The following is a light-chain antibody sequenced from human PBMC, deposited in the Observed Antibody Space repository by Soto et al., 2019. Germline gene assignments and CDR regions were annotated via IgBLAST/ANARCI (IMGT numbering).Light chain of an antibody. Sequence: DVVMTQSPVSLPVTLGQPASISCRSSQSLVYSDGATYLTWFQQRPGQSPRRLLYKVSNRDSGVPHRFSSGGSGTDFTLRISRVEAEDVGFFACMQSTHWPWTFGQGTRVDI. CDR2: KVS. CDR3: MQSTHWPWT. V-gene: IGKV2-30*01. J-gene: IGKJ1*01. CDR1: QSLVYSDGATY.